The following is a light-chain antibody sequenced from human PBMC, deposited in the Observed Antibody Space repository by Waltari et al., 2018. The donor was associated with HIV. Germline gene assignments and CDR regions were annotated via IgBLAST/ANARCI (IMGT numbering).Light chain of an antibody. J-gene: IGLJ3*02. Sequence: QSVLTQPPSVSGAPGQRVTISCTGSSSNVGTGYDVHWYQQLPGTAPKLLIYGYTTRPSGVPDRFSGSKSGTSASLAITGLLAEDEADYYCQSYDSSLSDWVFGGGTKLSVL. CDR1: SSNVGTGYD. CDR3: QSYDSSLSDWV. CDR2: GYT. V-gene: IGLV1-40*01.